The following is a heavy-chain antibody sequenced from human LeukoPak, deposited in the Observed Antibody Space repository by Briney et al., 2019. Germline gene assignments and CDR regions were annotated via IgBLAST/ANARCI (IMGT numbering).Heavy chain of an antibody. J-gene: IGHJ4*02. CDR2: INHSGST. CDR1: GGSFSGYY. V-gene: IGHV4-34*01. D-gene: IGHD2-21*02. CDR3: ARLAYCGGDCGDYFDY. Sequence: SETLSLTCAVYGGSFSGYYWSWIRQPPGKGLEWIGEINHSGSTNYNPSLKSRVTISVDTSKNQFSLKLSSVTAADTAVYYCARLAYCGGDCGDYFDYWGQGTLVTVSS.